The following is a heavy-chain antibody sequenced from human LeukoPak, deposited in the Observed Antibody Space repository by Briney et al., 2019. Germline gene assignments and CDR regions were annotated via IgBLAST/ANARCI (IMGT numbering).Heavy chain of an antibody. Sequence: SETLSLTCTVSGYSISSGYYWGWIRQPPGKGLEWIGEINHSGSTNYNPSLKSRVTISVDTSKNQFSLKLSSVTAADTAVYYCARKVRGVIKVDYWGQGTLVTVSS. D-gene: IGHD3-10*01. J-gene: IGHJ4*02. V-gene: IGHV4-38-2*02. CDR3: ARKVRGVIKVDY. CDR2: INHSGST. CDR1: GYSISSGYY.